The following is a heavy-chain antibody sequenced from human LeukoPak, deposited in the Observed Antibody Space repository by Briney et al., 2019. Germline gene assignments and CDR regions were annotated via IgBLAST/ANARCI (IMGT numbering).Heavy chain of an antibody. CDR2: IYTSGTT. CDR3: AKVFHD. CDR1: RGSISGDY. V-gene: IGHV4-4*07. Sequence: SETLSLTCTVSRGSISGDYWSWIRQPAGKGLEWIGLIYTSGTTNYNPSLKSRVTMSLDTSKNQFSLKLSSVAAADTAVYYCAKVFHDWGQGTMVTVSS. J-gene: IGHJ3*01.